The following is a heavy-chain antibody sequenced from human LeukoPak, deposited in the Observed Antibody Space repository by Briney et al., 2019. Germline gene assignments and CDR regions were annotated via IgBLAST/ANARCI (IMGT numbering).Heavy chain of an antibody. D-gene: IGHD6-13*01. CDR2: IYYSGST. CDR3: ARGSSSSPDY. V-gene: IGHV4-59*01. Sequence: SETLSLTCTVSGGSIRSYYWSRIRQPPGKGLEWIGYIYYSGSTNYNPSLKSRVTMSVDTSKNLFSLKLSSVTAADTAVYYCARGSSSSPDYWGQGTLVTVSS. CDR1: GGSIRSYY. J-gene: IGHJ4*02.